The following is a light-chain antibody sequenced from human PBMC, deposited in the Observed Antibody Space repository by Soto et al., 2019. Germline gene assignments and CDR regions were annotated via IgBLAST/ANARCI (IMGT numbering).Light chain of an antibody. Sequence: ETVLTQSPATLSLSPGERATLSCRASESVGSFLAWYRQKPGQAPRLLIFDASNRATGIPVRFSGSGSGTDFTLTISSLEPEDFAVYYCQQRSSWPPTFGQGTKVDIK. V-gene: IGKV3-11*01. CDR3: QQRSSWPPT. CDR2: DAS. J-gene: IGKJ1*01. CDR1: ESVGSF.